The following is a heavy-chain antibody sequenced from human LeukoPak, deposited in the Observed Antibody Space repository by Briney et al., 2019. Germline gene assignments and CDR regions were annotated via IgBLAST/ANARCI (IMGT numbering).Heavy chain of an antibody. CDR3: ARGQWLPKYYFDC. J-gene: IGHJ4*02. CDR2: ISSSGSTI. CDR1: GFTFSDYY. D-gene: IGHD6-19*01. Sequence: GGSLRLSCAASGFTFSDYYMSWIRQAPGKGLEWVSYISSSGSTIYYADSVKGRFTISRDNAKKSVYLQMNSLRAEDTAVYFCARGQWLPKYYFDCWGQGTLVTVSS. V-gene: IGHV3-11*04.